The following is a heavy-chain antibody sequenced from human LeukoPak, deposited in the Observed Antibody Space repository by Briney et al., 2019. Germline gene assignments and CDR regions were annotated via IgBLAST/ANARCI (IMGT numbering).Heavy chain of an antibody. D-gene: IGHD3-3*01. CDR2: IYPGDSDT. J-gene: IGHJ6*03. V-gene: IGHV5-51*01. Sequence: GESLKISCKGSGYSFTSYWNGWVRQMPGKGLEWMGIIYPGDSDTRYSPSFQGQVTISADKSISTAYLQWSSLKASDTAMYYCARHTPAPYYDFWSGYFERSYYYYYMDVWGKGTTVTVSS. CDR3: ARHTPAPYYDFWSGYFERSYYYYYMDV. CDR1: GYSFTSYW.